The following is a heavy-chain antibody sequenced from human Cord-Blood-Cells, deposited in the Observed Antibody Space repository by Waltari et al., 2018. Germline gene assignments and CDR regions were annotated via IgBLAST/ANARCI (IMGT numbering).Heavy chain of an antibody. CDR3: ATLGGISGSYYYYYYMDV. V-gene: IGHV1-24*01. CDR1: GYTLTELP. CDR2: FDPEDGET. J-gene: IGHJ6*03. Sequence: QVQLVQSGAAVKKPGASAQVPCKVSGYTLTELPMHWVRPAPGTGLEWMGGFDPEDGETIYAQKFQGRVTMTEDTSTDTAYMELSSLRSEDTAVYYCATLGGISGSYYYYYYMDVWGKGTTVTVSS. D-gene: IGHD1-26*01.